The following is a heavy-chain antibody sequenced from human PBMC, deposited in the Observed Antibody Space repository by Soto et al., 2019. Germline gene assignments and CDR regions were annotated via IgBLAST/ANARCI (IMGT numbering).Heavy chain of an antibody. CDR2: ISGYNGQT. CDR1: GYTFTTYG. V-gene: IGHV1-18*01. J-gene: IGHJ6*02. CDR3: ARDNRKELWVEGLNAMDV. Sequence: QVQLVQSGPEVMKPGASVKVSCKASGYTFTTYGISWVRLAPGQGLEWLGWISGYNGQTNYAPRFRDRVTLTTDTSTGKTNMELRSLRSDDTAIYFCARDNRKELWVEGLNAMDVWGQGTTVTVSS. D-gene: IGHD2-21*01.